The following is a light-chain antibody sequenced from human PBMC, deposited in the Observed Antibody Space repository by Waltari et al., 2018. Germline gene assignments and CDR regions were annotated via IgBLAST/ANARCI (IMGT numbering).Light chain of an antibody. CDR1: NIASKS. CDR2: YDK. Sequence: SYVLTQPPSVSVAPGITARITCWGNNIASKSLHWYRQSPGQAPVLVIFYDKDRPARIPERFSGSNSGTTATLTISRVEAGDEADYYCQVWDSSTSHVVFGAGTKLTVL. CDR3: QVWDSSTSHVV. J-gene: IGLJ2*01. V-gene: IGLV3-21*01.